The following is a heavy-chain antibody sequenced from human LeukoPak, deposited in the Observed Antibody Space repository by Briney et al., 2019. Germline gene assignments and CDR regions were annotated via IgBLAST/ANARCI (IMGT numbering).Heavy chain of an antibody. CDR3: ARVGNGASWPWEWFDP. CDR2: ISAYNLNT. J-gene: IGHJ5*02. V-gene: IGHV1-18*01. D-gene: IGHD2-8*01. Sequence: ASVKVSCKASGYTFNGYAITWVPQAPGQGLEWMGWISAYNLNTNYAQNLQGRVTMTIDTSTTTAYMELRSLRFDDTAVYYCARVGNGASWPWEWFDPWGQGTLVTVSS. CDR1: GYTFNGYA.